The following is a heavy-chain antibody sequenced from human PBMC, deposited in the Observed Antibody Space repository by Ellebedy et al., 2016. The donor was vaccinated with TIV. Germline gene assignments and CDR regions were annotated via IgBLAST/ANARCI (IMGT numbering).Heavy chain of an antibody. J-gene: IGHJ1*01. CDR2: ISDDGSKK. D-gene: IGHD3-16*01. CDR3: AREGDRGYFPH. V-gene: IGHV3-30-3*01. CDR1: GFTSSSYP. Sequence: GGSLRLXCAASGFTSSSYPLHWVRQAPGKGLDWVAVISDDGSKKHYADSVNGRFTTSRDNSKNTVYLQMNSLRAEDTAVYYCAREGDRGYFPHWGQGVLVTVSS.